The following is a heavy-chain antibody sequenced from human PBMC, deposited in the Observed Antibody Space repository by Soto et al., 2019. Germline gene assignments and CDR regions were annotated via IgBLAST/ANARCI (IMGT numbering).Heavy chain of an antibody. D-gene: IGHD2-2*01. CDR1: GFTFDDYA. J-gene: IGHJ3*02. CDR2: ISWNSGSI. CDR3: AKSLLGYCSSTSCYATMGSAFDI. V-gene: IGHV3-9*01. Sequence: GGSLRLSCAASGFTFDDYAMHWVRQAPGKGLEWVSGISWNSGSIGYADSVKGRFTISRDNAKNSLYLQMNSLRAEDTALYYCAKSLLGYCSSTSCYATMGSAFDIWGQGTMVTVSS.